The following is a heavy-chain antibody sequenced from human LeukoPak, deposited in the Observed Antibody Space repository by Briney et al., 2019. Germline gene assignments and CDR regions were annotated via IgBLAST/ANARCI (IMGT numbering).Heavy chain of an antibody. CDR2: IYYSGRT. J-gene: IGHJ2*01. CDR3: ARDGNPWNLDV. Sequence: SETLSLTCTVSGGSISPYYWTWIRQSPGKAPEWIGYIYYSGRTSYNPSLKGRVTMSVDTSKNQFSLQLSSVTAADTAVYYCARDGNPWNLDVWGRGTLVTVSS. D-gene: IGHD1-14*01. CDR1: GGSISPYY. V-gene: IGHV4-59*01.